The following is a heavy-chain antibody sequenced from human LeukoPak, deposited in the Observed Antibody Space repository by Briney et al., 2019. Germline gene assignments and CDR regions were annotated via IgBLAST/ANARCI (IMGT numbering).Heavy chain of an antibody. CDR1: GYTFTCYA. CDR3: ARCRYDFWSGYYP. Sequence: ASVKVSCKASGYTFTCYAMHWVRQAPGQRLEWMGWINAGNGNTKYSQKFQGRVTITRDTSASTAYMELSSLRSEDTAVYYCARCRYDFWSGYYPWGQGTLVTVSS. J-gene: IGHJ5*02. D-gene: IGHD3-3*01. CDR2: INAGNGNT. V-gene: IGHV1-3*01.